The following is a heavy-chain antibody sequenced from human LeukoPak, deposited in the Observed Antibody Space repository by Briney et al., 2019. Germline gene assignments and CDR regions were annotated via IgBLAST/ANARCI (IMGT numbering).Heavy chain of an antibody. Sequence: PGGSLRLSCAASEFTFSTYAMHWVRQAPGKGLEWVAFIRYDGSNKYYADSVKGRFTISRDNSKNTLYLQMNSLRAEDTAVYYCAKDFGSGAYYYYYMDVWGKGTTVTISS. J-gene: IGHJ6*03. V-gene: IGHV3-30*02. CDR3: AKDFGSGAYYYYYMDV. D-gene: IGHD6-19*01. CDR1: EFTFSTYA. CDR2: IRYDGSNK.